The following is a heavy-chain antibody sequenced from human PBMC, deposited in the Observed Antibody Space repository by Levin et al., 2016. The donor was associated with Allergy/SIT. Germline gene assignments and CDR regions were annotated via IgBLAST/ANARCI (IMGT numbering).Heavy chain of an antibody. D-gene: IGHD4-11*01. J-gene: IGHJ6*03. V-gene: IGHV4-39*01. CDR1: GGSISSSSYY. CDR2: IYYSGST. CDR3: ARRLTTYYYMDV. Sequence: SETLSLTCTVSGGSISSSSYYWGWIRQPPGKGLEWIGSIYYSGSTYYNPSLKSRVTISVDTSKNQFSLKLSSVTAADTAVYYCARRLTTYYYMDVWGKGTTVTVSS.